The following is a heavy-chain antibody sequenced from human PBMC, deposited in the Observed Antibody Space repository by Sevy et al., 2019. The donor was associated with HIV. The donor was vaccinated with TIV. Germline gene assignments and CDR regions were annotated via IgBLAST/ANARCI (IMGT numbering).Heavy chain of an antibody. CDR2: ISWDGGST. CDR3: AKGRGGTIFGVGTPNYYYGMDV. Sequence: GGSLRLSCAASGFTFDDYTMHWVRQAPGKGLEWVSLISWDGGSTYYADSVKGRFTISRDNSKNSLYLQMNSLRTEDTALYYCAKGRGGTIFGVGTPNYYYGMDVGAKGPRSPSP. D-gene: IGHD3-3*01. J-gene: IGHJ6*02. CDR1: GFTFDDYT. V-gene: IGHV3-43*01.